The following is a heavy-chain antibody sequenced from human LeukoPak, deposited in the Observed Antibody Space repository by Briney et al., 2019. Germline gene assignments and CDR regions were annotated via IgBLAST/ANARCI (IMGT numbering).Heavy chain of an antibody. D-gene: IGHD3-10*01. V-gene: IGHV4-4*07. CDR1: GGSISSYY. CDR2: IYTSGST. Sequence: SETLSLTCTVSGGSISSYYWSWIRQPAGKGLEWIGRIYTSGSTNYNPSLKSRVTMSVDTSKNQFSLKLSSVTAADTAVYYCARELFYYGSGSYSPLGYWGQGTLVTVSS. CDR3: ARELFYYGSGSYSPLGY. J-gene: IGHJ4*02.